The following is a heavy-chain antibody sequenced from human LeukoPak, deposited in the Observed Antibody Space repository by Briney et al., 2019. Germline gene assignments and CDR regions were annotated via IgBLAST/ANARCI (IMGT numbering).Heavy chain of an antibody. CDR1: GLSFSSYD. Sequence: SGGSLRLSCAASGLSFSSYDMGWVRQAPGKGMGWVSGIRGSGGSTFYADSVKGRFTISRDNSKNTLNLQMNSLRAEDTGVYYCAKSQLVGATYALDIWGQGTMVTVSS. D-gene: IGHD1-26*01. V-gene: IGHV3-23*01. J-gene: IGHJ3*02. CDR3: AKSQLVGATYALDI. CDR2: IRGSGGST.